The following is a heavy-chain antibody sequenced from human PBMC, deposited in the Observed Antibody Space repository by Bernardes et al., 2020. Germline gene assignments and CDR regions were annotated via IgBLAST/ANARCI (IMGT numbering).Heavy chain of an antibody. D-gene: IGHD6-19*01. Sequence: SETLSLTCAVYGGSFSGYYWSWIRQPPGKGLEWIGEINHSGSTNYNPSLKSRVTISVDTSKNQFSLKLSSVTAADTAVYYCASEAVAGIDYWGQGTLVTVSS. J-gene: IGHJ4*02. CDR1: GGSFSGYY. CDR3: ASEAVAGIDY. CDR2: INHSGST. V-gene: IGHV4-34*01.